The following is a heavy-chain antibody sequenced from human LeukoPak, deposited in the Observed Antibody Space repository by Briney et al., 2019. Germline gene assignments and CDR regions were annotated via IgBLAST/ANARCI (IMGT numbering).Heavy chain of an antibody. CDR1: GYTFTSYA. V-gene: IGHV1-3*01. J-gene: IGHJ4*02. Sequence: GASVKVSCKASGYTFTSYAMHWVRQAPGQRLEWMGWINAGNGNTKYSQKFQGRVTITRDTSASTAYMELSSLRSEDTAVYYCARGSDTAMASFDYWGQGTLVTVSS. CDR3: ARGSDTAMASFDY. CDR2: INAGNGNT. D-gene: IGHD5-18*01.